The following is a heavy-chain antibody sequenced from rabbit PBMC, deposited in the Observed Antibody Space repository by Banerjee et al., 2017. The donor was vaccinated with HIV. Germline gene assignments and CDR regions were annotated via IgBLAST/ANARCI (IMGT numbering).Heavy chain of an antibody. Sequence: EESGGDLVKPEGSLTLTCTASGFSFSSSYWICWVRQAPGKGLEWIACIRAGSSGSTYYASWAKGRFTISKTSSTTVTLQMTSLTAADTATYFCARSDSSSGWGLDLWGLGTLVTVS. D-gene: IGHD1-1*01. CDR3: ARSDSSSGWGLDL. CDR1: GFSFSSSYW. V-gene: IGHV1S45*01. J-gene: IGHJ6*01. CDR2: IRAGSSGST.